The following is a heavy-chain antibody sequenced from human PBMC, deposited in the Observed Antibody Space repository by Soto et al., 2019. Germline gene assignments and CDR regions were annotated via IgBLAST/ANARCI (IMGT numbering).Heavy chain of an antibody. Sequence: GGSLRLSCAASGFTFSSYAMSWVRQAPGKGLEWVSAISGSGGSTYYADSVKGRFTISRDNSKNTLYLQMNSLRAEDTAVYYCAKGGYDYGYYYYGMDVWGQGTTVTVSS. CDR1: GFTFSSYA. D-gene: IGHD5-12*01. CDR2: ISGSGGST. V-gene: IGHV3-23*01. CDR3: AKGGYDYGYYYYGMDV. J-gene: IGHJ6*02.